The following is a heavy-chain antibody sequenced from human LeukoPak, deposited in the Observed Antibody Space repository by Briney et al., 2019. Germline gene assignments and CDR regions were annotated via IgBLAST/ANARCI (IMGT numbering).Heavy chain of an antibody. CDR1: GYRFSSYW. CDR2: IYPGDSDT. CDR3: ARCPAVGASRELDY. J-gene: IGHJ4*02. V-gene: IGHV5-51*01. D-gene: IGHD1-26*01. Sequence: GESLKISCQASGYRFSSYWIGWVRQMPGKGLEWMGIIYPGDSDTRYSPSFQGQVTISADKSISTAYLQWSSLKASDTAMYYCARCPAVGASRELDYWGQGTLVTVSS.